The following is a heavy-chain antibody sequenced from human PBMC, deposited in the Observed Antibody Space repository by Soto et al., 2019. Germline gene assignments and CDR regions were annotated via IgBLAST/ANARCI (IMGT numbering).Heavy chain of an antibody. Sequence: GASVKVSCKASGGTFSSYTISWVRQAPGQGLEWMGRIIPILGIANYAQKFQGRVTITADKSTSTAYMELSSLRSEDTAVYYCAREGVVPAATYYYYMDVWGKGTTVTVSS. CDR2: IIPILGIA. J-gene: IGHJ6*03. V-gene: IGHV1-69*04. D-gene: IGHD2-2*01. CDR1: GGTFSSYT. CDR3: AREGVVPAATYYYYMDV.